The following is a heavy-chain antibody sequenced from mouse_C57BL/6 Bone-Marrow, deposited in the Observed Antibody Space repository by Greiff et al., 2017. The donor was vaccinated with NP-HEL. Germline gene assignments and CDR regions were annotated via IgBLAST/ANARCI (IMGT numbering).Heavy chain of an antibody. D-gene: IGHD2-10*01. V-gene: IGHV1-82*01. CDR2: IYPGDGDT. CDR3: ARSAYPHYFDY. J-gene: IGHJ2*01. CDR1: GYAFSSSW. Sequence: QVQLQQSGPELVKPGASVKISCKASGYAFSSSWMNWVKQRPGKGLEWIGRIYPGDGDTNYNGKFKGKATLTADKSSSTAYMQLSSLTSEDSAVYFCARSAYPHYFDYRGQGTTLTVSS.